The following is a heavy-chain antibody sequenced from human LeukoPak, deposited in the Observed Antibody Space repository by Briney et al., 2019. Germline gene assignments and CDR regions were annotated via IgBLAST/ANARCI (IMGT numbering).Heavy chain of an antibody. J-gene: IGHJ5*02. CDR2: IFVGSGNT. D-gene: IGHD1-26*01. Sequence: SVKVSCKASGFTFTSSVLQWVRLARGQRLEWIGLIFVGSGNTNYAQKFQERVTITRDMSTSTAYMELSSLRFEETAVYYCARGPIVGPTKGFDPWGQGTLVTVSS. V-gene: IGHV1-58*01. CDR1: GFTFTSSV. CDR3: ARGPIVGPTKGFDP.